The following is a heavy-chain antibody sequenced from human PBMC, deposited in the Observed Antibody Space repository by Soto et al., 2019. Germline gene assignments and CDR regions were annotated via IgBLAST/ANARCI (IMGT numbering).Heavy chain of an antibody. V-gene: IGHV4-4*07. Sequence: LSLTCTVSVGAISSYYLSCIRQPAFKGLDWIGRIYTSGSTNYNPSLKSRVTMSVDTSKNQFSLKLSSVAAADTAVYYCARERPEYYDSSGYYYVPRWFDPWGQGTLVTVSS. D-gene: IGHD3-22*01. J-gene: IGHJ5*02. CDR3: ARERPEYYDSSGYYYVPRWFDP. CDR1: VGAISSYY. CDR2: IYTSGST.